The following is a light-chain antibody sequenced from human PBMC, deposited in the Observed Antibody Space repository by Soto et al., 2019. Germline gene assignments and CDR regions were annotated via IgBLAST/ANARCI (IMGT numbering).Light chain of an antibody. CDR2: AAS. J-gene: IGKJ3*01. Sequence: EIVMTQSPATLSVSPGESATLSCRASQAVSSNLAWHQQKPGQAPRLLIYAASTRAAGMPDRVSGSGSGTGFTLTITSLQSEDFAVYYCQHYNNWPFTFGPGTKVDI. V-gene: IGKV3-15*01. CDR3: QHYNNWPFT. CDR1: QAVSSN.